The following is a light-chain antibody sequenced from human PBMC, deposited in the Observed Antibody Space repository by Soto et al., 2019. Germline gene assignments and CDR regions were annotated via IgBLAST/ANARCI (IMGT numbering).Light chain of an antibody. Sequence: DIQMTQSPSSLSASVGDRVTITCQASEDIGNFVNWYQQKTGAAPTLLISDASVLESGVPSRVSGSGSGTHFSFVITRLQPEDIATYFCQQFVGFPSTFGQGTLLEIK. CDR2: DAS. CDR3: QQFVGFPST. V-gene: IGKV1-33*01. J-gene: IGKJ5*01. CDR1: EDIGNF.